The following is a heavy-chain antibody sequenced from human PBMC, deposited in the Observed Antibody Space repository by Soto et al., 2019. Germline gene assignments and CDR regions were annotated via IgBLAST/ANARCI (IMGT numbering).Heavy chain of an antibody. V-gene: IGHV4-39*07. Sequence: ASETLSLTCTVSGGSVSSSSYYWGWVRQPPGKGLEWIGSVYYSGSTYYNPSLKSRVTISVDRSKNQFSLKLSSVTAADTAVYYCARGRTAAFNSELRRLLPTYYFDYWGQGTLVTVSS. CDR2: VYYSGST. CDR1: GGSVSSSSYY. J-gene: IGHJ4*02. CDR3: ARGRTAAFNSELRRLLPTYYFDY. D-gene: IGHD3-22*01.